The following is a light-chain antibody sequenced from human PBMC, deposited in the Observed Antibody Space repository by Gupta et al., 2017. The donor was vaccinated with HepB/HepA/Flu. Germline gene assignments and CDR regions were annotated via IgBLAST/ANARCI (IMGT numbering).Light chain of an antibody. Sequence: EIALTQSPGTLSLSPGVRATLRCSASQSVSSNYLAWYQQKPGQAPRLLIYGASSRATGIPDRFSDSGSGTDFTLTISRLEPEDFAVYYCQQYSSSPLTFGGGTNVEIK. CDR1: QSVSSNY. CDR2: GAS. CDR3: QQYSSSPLT. J-gene: IGKJ4*01. V-gene: IGKV3-20*01.